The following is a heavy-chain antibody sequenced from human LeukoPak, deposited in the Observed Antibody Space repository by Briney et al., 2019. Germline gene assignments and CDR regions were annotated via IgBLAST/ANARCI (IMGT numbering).Heavy chain of an antibody. CDR1: GFTFSSYS. CDR2: ISSSSSYI. Sequence: GGSLRLSCAASGFTFSSYSMNWVRQAPGKGLEWVSSISSSSSYIYYADSVKGRFTISRDNAKNSLYLQMNSLRAEDTAVYYCARERASSTSDYVDYWGQGTLVTVSS. D-gene: IGHD2-2*01. J-gene: IGHJ4*02. CDR3: ARERASSTSDYVDY. V-gene: IGHV3-21*01.